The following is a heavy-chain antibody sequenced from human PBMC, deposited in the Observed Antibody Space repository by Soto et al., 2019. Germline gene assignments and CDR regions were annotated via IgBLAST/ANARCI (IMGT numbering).Heavy chain of an antibody. CDR2: INAGNGNT. J-gene: IGHJ4*02. D-gene: IGHD6-13*01. CDR1: GYTFTSYA. CDR3: ARAPSENVNPSIAAAAPGPPSDY. Sequence: GASVKVSCKASGYTFTSYAMHWVRQAPGQRLEWMGWINAGNGNTKYSQKFQGRVTITRDTSASTAYMELSSLRSEDTAVYYCARAPSENVNPSIAAAAPGPPSDYWGQGTLVTVSS. V-gene: IGHV1-3*01.